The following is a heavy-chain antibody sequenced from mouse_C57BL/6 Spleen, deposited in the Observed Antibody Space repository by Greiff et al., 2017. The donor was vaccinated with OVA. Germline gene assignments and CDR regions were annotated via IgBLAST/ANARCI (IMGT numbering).Heavy chain of an antibody. CDR2: IDPSDSYT. D-gene: IGHD2-13*01. J-gene: IGHJ3*01. V-gene: IGHV1-69*01. Sequence: QVQLQQSGAELVMPGASVKLSCKASGYTFTSYWMHWVKQRPGQGLEWIGEIDPSDSYTNYNQKFKGKSTLTVDKSSSTAYMQLSSLTSEDSAVYYCARLGESWFAYWGQGTLVTVSA. CDR1: GYTFTSYW. CDR3: ARLGESWFAY.